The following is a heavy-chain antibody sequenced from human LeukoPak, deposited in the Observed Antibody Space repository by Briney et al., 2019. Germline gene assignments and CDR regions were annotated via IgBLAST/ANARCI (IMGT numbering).Heavy chain of an antibody. CDR3: ARDREDIVVVPAAMVD. CDR2: ISSSSSYI. J-gene: IGHJ4*02. D-gene: IGHD2-2*01. Sequence: GGSLRLSCAASGFTFSSYSMKWVRQAPGKGLEWVSSISSSSSYIYYADSVKGRFTISRDNAKNSLYLQMNSLRAEDTAVYYCARDREDIVVVPAAMVDWGQGTLVTVSS. V-gene: IGHV3-21*01. CDR1: GFTFSSYS.